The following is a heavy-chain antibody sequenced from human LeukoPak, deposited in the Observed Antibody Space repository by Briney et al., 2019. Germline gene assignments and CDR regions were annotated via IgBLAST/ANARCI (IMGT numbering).Heavy chain of an antibody. V-gene: IGHV3-74*01. CDR1: GFTFSSDW. CDR3: ARDLGWFGELSDSDALDI. J-gene: IGHJ3*02. Sequence: GESLRLSCAGSGFTFSSDWMYWVRQAPGKGLVWVARINTDGSTINYADSVRGRFTVTRDNAKNTLYLQMSSLRVEDTAVYYCARDLGWFGELSDSDALDIWGQGTLVTVSS. D-gene: IGHD3-10*01. CDR2: INTDGSTI.